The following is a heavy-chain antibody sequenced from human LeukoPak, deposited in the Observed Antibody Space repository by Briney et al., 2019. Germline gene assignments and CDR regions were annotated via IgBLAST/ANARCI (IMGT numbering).Heavy chain of an antibody. CDR3: ASAAEYCSSTSCYFDY. CDR1: GYSFTSYW. Sequence: GESLKISCKGSGYSFTSYWIGWVRQMPGKGLEWMGIIYPGDSETRYSPSFQGQVTISADKSISTAYLQWSSLKASDTAMYYCASAAEYCSSTSCYFDYWGQGTLVTVSS. V-gene: IGHV5-51*01. D-gene: IGHD2-2*01. CDR2: IYPGDSET. J-gene: IGHJ4*02.